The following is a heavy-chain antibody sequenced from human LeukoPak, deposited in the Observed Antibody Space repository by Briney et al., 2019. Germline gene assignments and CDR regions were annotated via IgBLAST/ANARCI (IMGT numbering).Heavy chain of an antibody. D-gene: IGHD3-10*01. Sequence: PSETLSLTCAVYGGSFSGYYWSWIRQPPGKGLEWIGEINHSGSTNYNPSLKSRVTISVDTSKNQFSLKLSSVTAADTAVYYCARHRTHYYGSGSYYRKRGFDYGGQGTLVTVSS. V-gene: IGHV4-34*01. J-gene: IGHJ4*02. CDR3: ARHRTHYYGSGSYYRKRGFDY. CDR1: GGSFSGYY. CDR2: INHSGST.